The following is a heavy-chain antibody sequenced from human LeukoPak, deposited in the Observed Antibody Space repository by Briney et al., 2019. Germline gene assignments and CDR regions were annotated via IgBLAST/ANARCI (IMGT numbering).Heavy chain of an antibody. CDR3: ARAAYYIPIDY. CDR1: GGSVSSGSYY. V-gene: IGHV4-61*01. J-gene: IGHJ4*02. CDR2: INHSGST. Sequence: SETLSLTCTVSGGSVSSGSYYWSWIRQPPGKGLEWIGEINHSGSTNYNPSLKSRVTISVDTSKNQFSLKLSSVTAADTAVYYCARAAYYIPIDYWGQGTLVTVSS. D-gene: IGHD1-26*01.